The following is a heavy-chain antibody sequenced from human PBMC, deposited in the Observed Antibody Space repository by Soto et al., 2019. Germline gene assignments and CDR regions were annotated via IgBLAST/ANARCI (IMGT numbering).Heavy chain of an antibody. Sequence: GGSLRLSCAASGFTFSSYSMYWVRQAPGKGLEWVSSISSSSSYIYYADSVKGRFTISRDNAKNSLYLQMNSLRAEDTAVYYCARVGRSYYDSRVPWDYWGQGTLVTVSS. CDR3: ARVGRSYYDSRVPWDY. CDR1: GFTFSSYS. V-gene: IGHV3-21*01. CDR2: ISSSSSYI. D-gene: IGHD3-22*01. J-gene: IGHJ4*02.